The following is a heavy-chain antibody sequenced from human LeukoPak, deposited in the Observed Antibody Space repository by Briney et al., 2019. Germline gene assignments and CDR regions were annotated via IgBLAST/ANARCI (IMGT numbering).Heavy chain of an antibody. Sequence: PGGALRLSCAASGVTFSNYNMNSVRLAPGKGPEWRSFIGSSSSATSYADSVRGRFTISGDNVEKSLFLQMDSLRAEDTAVYYCVRAFPPQTADQIFDYWGQGSLVTVSS. CDR3: VRAFPPQTADQIFDY. V-gene: IGHV3-48*01. D-gene: IGHD2/OR15-2a*01. CDR1: GVTFSNYN. J-gene: IGHJ4*02. CDR2: IGSSSSAT.